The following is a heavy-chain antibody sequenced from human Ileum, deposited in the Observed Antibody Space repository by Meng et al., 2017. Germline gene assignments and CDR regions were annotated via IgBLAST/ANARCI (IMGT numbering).Heavy chain of an antibody. D-gene: IGHD2-21*02. CDR1: RDIFNTYW. J-gene: IGHJ4*02. V-gene: IGHV5-51*01. CDR3: GGRARDTRYYGDFD. Sequence: GESLKISCQGSRDIFNTYWIGWARQMPGKGLEWMGIICPGDSQTQYSPSFQGQVTISADRSTNTAYLQWSSLKASDTAMYYCGGRARDTRYYGDFDWGQGTLVTVSS. CDR2: ICPGDSQT.